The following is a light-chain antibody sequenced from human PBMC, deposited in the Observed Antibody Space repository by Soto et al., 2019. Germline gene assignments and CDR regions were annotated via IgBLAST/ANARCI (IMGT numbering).Light chain of an antibody. Sequence: EIVMTQSPATLSVSPGGRATLSCRASQSISDTLAWYQQKPGQAPRLLIHGASTRATGFPARFSGRGSGTDFTLTISSLQSEDFAVYYCQQYNNWPWTFGQGTKVEIK. CDR2: GAS. CDR1: QSISDT. CDR3: QQYNNWPWT. J-gene: IGKJ1*01. V-gene: IGKV3-15*01.